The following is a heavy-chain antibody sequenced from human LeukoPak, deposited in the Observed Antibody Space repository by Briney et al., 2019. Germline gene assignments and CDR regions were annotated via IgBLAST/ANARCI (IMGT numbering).Heavy chain of an antibody. D-gene: IGHD2-2*01. CDR1: GYTFTDYY. Sequence: ASVKVSCKASGYTFTDYYMHWVRQAPGQGLEWMGWINPNSGGSKYAQKFQGRVTMTRDTSIITAYMELTSLTSDDTAVYYCARGAGTSWFDYWGQGTLVSVSS. CDR3: ARGAGTSWFDY. V-gene: IGHV1-2*02. CDR2: INPNSGGS. J-gene: IGHJ4*02.